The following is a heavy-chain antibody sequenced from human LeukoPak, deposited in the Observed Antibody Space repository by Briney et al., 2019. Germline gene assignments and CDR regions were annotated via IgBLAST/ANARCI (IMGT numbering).Heavy chain of an antibody. J-gene: IGHJ6*02. D-gene: IGHD1-26*01. CDR2: INHSGST. CDR1: GGSFSGYY. V-gene: IGHV4-34*01. Sequence: SETLSLTCAVYGGSFSGYYWSWIRQPPGKGLEWIGEINHSGSTNYNPSLKSRVTISADTSKNQFSLKLSSVTAADTAVYYCARGRRGRALYYYYGMDVWGQGTTVTVSS. CDR3: ARGRRGRALYYYYGMDV.